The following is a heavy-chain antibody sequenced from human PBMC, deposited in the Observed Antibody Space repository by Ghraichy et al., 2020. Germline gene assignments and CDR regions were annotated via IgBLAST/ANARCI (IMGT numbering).Heavy chain of an antibody. J-gene: IGHJ4*02. Sequence: LSLTCAASGFTFSSYSMNWVRQAPGKGLEWVSSISSSSYIYYADSVKGRFTISRDNAKNSLYLQMNSLRAEDTAVYYCALGEYQRPFDYWGQGTLVTVSS. CDR2: ISSSSYI. V-gene: IGHV3-21*01. CDR1: GFTFSSYS. D-gene: IGHD2-2*01. CDR3: ALGEYQRPFDY.